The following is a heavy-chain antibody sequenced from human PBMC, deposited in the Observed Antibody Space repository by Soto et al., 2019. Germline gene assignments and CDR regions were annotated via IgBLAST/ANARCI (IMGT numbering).Heavy chain of an antibody. CDR1: GCTFDDYT. V-gene: IGHV3-43*01. Sequence: PGGSLRLSCAASGCTFDDYTMHWVRQAPGKGLVWVSLISWDGGSTYYADSVKGRFTISRDNSKNSLYLQMNSLRTEDTALYYCAKDYYYGSGRNYYYYGMDVWGQGTTVTVSS. CDR3: AKDYYYGSGRNYYYYGMDV. D-gene: IGHD3-10*01. CDR2: ISWDGGST. J-gene: IGHJ6*02.